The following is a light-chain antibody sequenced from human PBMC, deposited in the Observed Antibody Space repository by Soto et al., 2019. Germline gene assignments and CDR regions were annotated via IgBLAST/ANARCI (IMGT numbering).Light chain of an antibody. CDR3: SSYTSSSTYV. V-gene: IGLV2-11*01. CDR2: DVS. Sequence: QSALTQPRSVSGSPGQSVTISCSGTSSDVGGYNYVSWYQQHPGKAPKLMIYDVSKRPSGVPDRFSGSKSGNTASLTISGVQAEDEADYYCSSYTSSSTYVFGTGTKVTVL. CDR1: SSDVGGYNY. J-gene: IGLJ1*01.